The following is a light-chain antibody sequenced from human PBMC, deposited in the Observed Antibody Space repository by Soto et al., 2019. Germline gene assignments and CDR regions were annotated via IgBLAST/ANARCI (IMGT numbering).Light chain of an antibody. J-gene: IGLJ2*01. CDR1: SSNIGAGYD. CDR3: LSFDSSLSVV. CDR2: GNT. Sequence: QSVLTQPPSVSGAPGQRVTISCTGSSSNIGAGYDVHWYQQLPRRAPKLLIYGNTNRPSGVPDRFSGSKSGTSASLAITGLQAEDEADYYCLSFDSSLSVVFGGGTQLTVL. V-gene: IGLV1-40*01.